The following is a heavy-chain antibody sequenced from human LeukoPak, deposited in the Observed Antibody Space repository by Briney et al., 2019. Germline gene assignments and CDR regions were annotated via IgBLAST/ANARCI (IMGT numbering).Heavy chain of an antibody. CDR3: ASGSYYYDSSGYFFDY. Sequence: SETLSLTCNVSGGSISSSSYYWGWIRQPPGKGLEWIGSIYYGGSTYYNPSLKSRVTISVDTSKNQFSLKLSSVTVADTAVYYCASGSYYYDSSGYFFDYWGQGTLVTVSS. CDR1: GGSISSSSYY. D-gene: IGHD3-22*01. J-gene: IGHJ4*02. V-gene: IGHV4-39*01. CDR2: IYYGGST.